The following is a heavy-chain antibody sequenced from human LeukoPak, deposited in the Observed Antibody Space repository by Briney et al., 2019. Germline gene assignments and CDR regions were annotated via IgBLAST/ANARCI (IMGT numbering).Heavy chain of an antibody. D-gene: IGHD6-6*01. CDR2: IKQDGSEK. Sequence: GGSLRLSCAASGFIFSSYWMSWVRQAPGKGLEWVANIKQDGSEKYYVDSVKGRFTISRDNAKNSLYLQMNSLRGEDTAVYYCARGGYSSSSVDYWGQGTLVTVSS. J-gene: IGHJ4*02. V-gene: IGHV3-7*01. CDR1: GFIFSSYW. CDR3: ARGGYSSSSVDY.